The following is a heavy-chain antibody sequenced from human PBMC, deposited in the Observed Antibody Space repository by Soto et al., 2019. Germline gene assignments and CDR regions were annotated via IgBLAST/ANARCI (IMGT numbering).Heavy chain of an antibody. D-gene: IGHD3-16*02. V-gene: IGHV1-18*04. Sequence: ASVKVSCKASGYTFTSYGISWVRQAPGQGLEWMGWISAYNGNTNYAQKLQGRVTMTTDTSTSTAYMELRSLRSDDTAVYYCARGVSTAESYYDYVWGSYRYTSRAFDIWGQGTMVTVSS. J-gene: IGHJ3*02. CDR3: ARGVSTAESYYDYVWGSYRYTSRAFDI. CDR1: GYTFTSYG. CDR2: ISAYNGNT.